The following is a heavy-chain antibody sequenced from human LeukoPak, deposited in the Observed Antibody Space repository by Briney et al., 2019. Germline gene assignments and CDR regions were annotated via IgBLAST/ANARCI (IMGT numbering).Heavy chain of an antibody. D-gene: IGHD6-13*01. Sequence: SETLSLTCSVSGDSISGYYWHWIRQPPGKGLEWIGEINHSGTTIYNPSLKSRVTISVDTSKNQFSLRLSSVTAADTAVYYCARAENGYSSSWHRYRDYRSQGTLVTVSS. V-gene: IGHV4-34*01. CDR3: ARAENGYSSSWHRYRDY. CDR2: INHSGTT. J-gene: IGHJ4*02. CDR1: GDSISGYY.